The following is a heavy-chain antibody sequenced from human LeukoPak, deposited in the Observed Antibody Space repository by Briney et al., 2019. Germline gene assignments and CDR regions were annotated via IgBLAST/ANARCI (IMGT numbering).Heavy chain of an antibody. J-gene: IGHJ4*02. V-gene: IGHV3-74*01. D-gene: IGHD3-10*01. CDR3: ARGGRPDY. Sequence: GGSLRLSCAASGFAFSRYWMHWVRHAPGKGLVWVSRINSDGRSAVYADSVKGRFTISRDNAKNTLYLQMSSLRAEDTAVYYCARGGRPDYWGQGTLVTVSS. CDR2: INSDGRSA. CDR1: GFAFSRYW.